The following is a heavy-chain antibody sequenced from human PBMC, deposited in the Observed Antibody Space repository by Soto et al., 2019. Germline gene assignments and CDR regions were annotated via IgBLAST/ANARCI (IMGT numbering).Heavy chain of an antibody. D-gene: IGHD5-18*01. CDR3: AGNVDTAPPRDYYYYYGMDV. CDR2: IYYSGST. V-gene: IGHV4-59*01. CDR1: GGSISSYY. J-gene: IGHJ6*02. Sequence: SETLSLTCTVSGGSISSYYWSWIRQPPGKGLEWIGYIYYSGSTNYNPSLKSRVTISVDTSKNQFSLKLSSVTAADTAVYYCAGNVDTAPPRDYYYYYGMDVWGQGTTVTVSS.